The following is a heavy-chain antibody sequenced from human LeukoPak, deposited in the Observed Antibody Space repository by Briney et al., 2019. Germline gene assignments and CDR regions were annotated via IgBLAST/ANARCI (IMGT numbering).Heavy chain of an antibody. V-gene: IGHV3-48*03. Sequence: QPGGSLRLSCAASGFTFSNYEMNWVPQSPGKGLEWGSYISSSGTTIYYAERRFTISRDNAKNSQYLLMNSLRAEDTAIYYCARGYCSGGSCYGGDYWGQGTLVTVSS. J-gene: IGHJ4*02. D-gene: IGHD2-15*01. CDR2: ISSSGTTI. CDR1: GFTFSNYE. CDR3: ARGYCSGGSCYGGDY.